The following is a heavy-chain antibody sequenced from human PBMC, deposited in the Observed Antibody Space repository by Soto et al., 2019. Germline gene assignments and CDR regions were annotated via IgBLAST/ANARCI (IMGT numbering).Heavy chain of an antibody. V-gene: IGHV3-23*01. Sequence: EVQLSESGGGLVQPGGSLRLSCAASGFTFSSYAMSWVRQAPGKGLEWVSAISGSGGSTYYADSVKGRFTISRDNSKNTLYLQMNSLRAEDTAVYYCAKDLVAAAGTPPGVYYFDYWGQGTLVTVSS. CDR3: AKDLVAAAGTPPGVYYFDY. J-gene: IGHJ4*02. CDR1: GFTFSSYA. D-gene: IGHD6-13*01. CDR2: ISGSGGST.